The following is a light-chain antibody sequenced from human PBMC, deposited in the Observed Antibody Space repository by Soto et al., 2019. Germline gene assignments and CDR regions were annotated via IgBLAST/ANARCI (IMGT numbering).Light chain of an antibody. V-gene: IGKV3-11*01. CDR2: DAS. Sequence: EIVLTQSPSTLSLSPGERATLSCRASQSVSSYLAWYQQKPGQAPRLLIYDASNRATGIPARFSGSGPGTDFTLTISSLEPEDFAVYYCQPRSNWPTFGGGTKVDIK. J-gene: IGKJ4*01. CDR1: QSVSSY. CDR3: QPRSNWPT.